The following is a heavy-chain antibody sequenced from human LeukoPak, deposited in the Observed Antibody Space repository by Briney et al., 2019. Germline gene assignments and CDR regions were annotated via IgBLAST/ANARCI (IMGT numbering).Heavy chain of an antibody. CDR3: AKSRAYDSSGYYLYYYYMDV. Sequence: SGGSLRLSCAASGFTFSSYAMSWVRQAPGKGLEWVSAISGSGGSTYYAGSVKGRFTISRDNSKNTLYLQMNSLRAEDTAVYYCAKSRAYDSSGYYLYYYYMDVWGKGTTVTVSS. CDR2: ISGSGGST. CDR1: GFTFSSYA. V-gene: IGHV3-23*01. D-gene: IGHD3-22*01. J-gene: IGHJ6*03.